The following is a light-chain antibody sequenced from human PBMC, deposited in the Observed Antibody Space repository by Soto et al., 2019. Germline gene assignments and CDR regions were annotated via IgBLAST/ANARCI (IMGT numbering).Light chain of an antibody. CDR1: SSDIGGYNY. V-gene: IGLV2-14*01. CDR3: SSYSDTNICV. J-gene: IGLJ1*01. CDR2: EVS. Sequence: QSALTQPASVSGSPGQSITISCTGTSSDIGGYNYVSWYQQHPGKAPKLMIYEVSNRPSGVSNRFSGSKSGNTASLTISGLLAEDEADYYCSSYSDTNICVFGTGTKVTVL.